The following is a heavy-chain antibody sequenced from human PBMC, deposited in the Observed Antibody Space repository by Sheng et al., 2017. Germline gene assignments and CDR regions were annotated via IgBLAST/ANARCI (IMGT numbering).Heavy chain of an antibody. CDR2: ISGSGGST. D-gene: IGHD3-10*01. J-gene: IGHJ6*02. V-gene: IGHV3-23*04. CDR3: AKDRAGDNYYYYGMDV. Sequence: EVQLVESGGGLVQPGGSLRLSCAASGFTFSSYAMSWVRQAPGKGLEWVSAISGSGGSTYYADSVKGRFTISRDNSKNTLYLQMNSLRAEDTAVYYCAKDRAGDNYYYYGMDVWGQGTTVTVSS. CDR1: GFTFSSYA.